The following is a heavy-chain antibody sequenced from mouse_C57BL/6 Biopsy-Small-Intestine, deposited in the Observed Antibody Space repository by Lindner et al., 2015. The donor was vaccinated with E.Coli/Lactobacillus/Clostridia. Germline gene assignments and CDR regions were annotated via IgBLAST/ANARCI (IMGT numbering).Heavy chain of an antibody. Sequence: VQLQESGAELVKPGASVKISCKASGYASSSYWMNWVKQRPGKGLEWIGQIYPGDGDTNYNGKFKGKATLTADKSSSTAYMQLSSLTSEDSAVYFCARDYYGSRGGAMDYWGQGTSVTVSS. J-gene: IGHJ4*01. V-gene: IGHV1-80*01. D-gene: IGHD1-1*01. CDR1: GYASSSYW. CDR2: IYPGDGDT. CDR3: ARDYYGSRGGAMDY.